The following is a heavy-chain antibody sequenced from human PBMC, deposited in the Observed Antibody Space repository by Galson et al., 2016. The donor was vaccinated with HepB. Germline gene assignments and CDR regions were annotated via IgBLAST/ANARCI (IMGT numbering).Heavy chain of an antibody. D-gene: IGHD3-22*01. CDR3: ARAQQTYDSTYYHLTHEALDI. CDR1: GESIGSGSYY. V-gene: IGHV4-61*02. J-gene: IGHJ3*02. Sequence: TLSLTCAVSGESIGSGSYYWDWIRQPAGKGLEWIGRLYTNGNTNYNPSLKSRVAISVDTSKNQFSLKLSSVTAADTAMYYCARAQQTYDSTYYHLTHEALDIWGQGTMVTVSS. CDR2: LYTNGNT.